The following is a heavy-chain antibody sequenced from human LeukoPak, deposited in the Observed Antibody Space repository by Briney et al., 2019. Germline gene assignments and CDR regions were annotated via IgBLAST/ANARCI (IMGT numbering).Heavy chain of an antibody. D-gene: IGHD3-10*01. CDR1: GITLSNYG. CDR3: AKRGIVIRAVIIIGFHKEAYYFDY. V-gene: IGHV3-23*01. J-gene: IGHJ4*02. Sequence: GGSLRLSCVVSGITLSNYGMSWVRQAPGKGLEWVSGISERGGSTNYADSVKGRFIISRDTSKSTVYLQMSSLRVEDTAVYFCAKRGIVIRAVIIIGFHKEAYYFDYWGQGILVTVSS. CDR2: ISERGGST.